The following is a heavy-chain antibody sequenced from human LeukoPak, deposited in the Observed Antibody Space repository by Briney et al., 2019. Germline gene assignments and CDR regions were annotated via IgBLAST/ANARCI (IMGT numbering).Heavy chain of an antibody. J-gene: IGHJ4*02. D-gene: IGHD3-22*01. CDR2: IIPIFGTG. CDR1: GGTFNTYA. CDR3: ARVGYDSSGYYLHDY. V-gene: IGHV1-69*05. Sequence: SVKVSCKASGGTFNTYAISWVRQAPGQGLEWMGGIIPIFGTGNYAQKFQGRVSMTRNNPIGTAYMELSSLRSEDTAVYYCARVGYDSSGYYLHDYWGQGTLVTVSS.